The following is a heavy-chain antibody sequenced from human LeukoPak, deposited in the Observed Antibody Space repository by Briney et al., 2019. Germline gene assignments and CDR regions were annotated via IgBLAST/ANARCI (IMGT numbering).Heavy chain of an antibody. D-gene: IGHD3-10*01. J-gene: IGHJ4*02. CDR2: INQDGSEK. CDR1: GFTFSTYW. CDR3: LSGYSGSYL. Sequence: GGSLRLSCSVSGFTFSTYWMTWVRQAPGKGLEWVANINQDGSEKNYVDSVKARFTVSRDNAKNSLYLQMNSLTAEDTAVYYCLSGYSGSYLWGQGTLVTASS. V-gene: IGHV3-7*01.